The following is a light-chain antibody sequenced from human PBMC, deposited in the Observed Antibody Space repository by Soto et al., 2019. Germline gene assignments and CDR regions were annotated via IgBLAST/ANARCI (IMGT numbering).Light chain of an antibody. J-gene: IGLJ2*01. CDR1: SSDVGGYNY. CDR3: SSYAEEVV. CDR2: EVS. Sequence: QSVLTQPPSASGSPGQSVTISCTGTSSDVGGYNYVSWYQQHPGKAPKLMIYEVSKRPSGVPDRFSGSKSGNTASLTVSGLQAEDEADYYCSSYAEEVVFGGGTQLTVL. V-gene: IGLV2-8*01.